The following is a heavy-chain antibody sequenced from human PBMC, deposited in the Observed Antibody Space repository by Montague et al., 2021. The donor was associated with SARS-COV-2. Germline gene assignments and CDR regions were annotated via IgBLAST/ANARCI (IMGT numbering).Heavy chain of an antibody. CDR3: ARVVVDASGWYHFDY. J-gene: IGHJ4*02. V-gene: IGHV4-59*12. CDR2: HYNSGST. Sequence: SETLSLTCTVSGASISRYYWVWIRQPPGKGLEWMGYHYNSGSTNYSPTXXSRIAMSVYTSENQFSLRLFSVTAADTAVYYCARVVVDASGWYHFDYWGRGALVTVSS. D-gene: IGHD6-19*01. CDR1: GASISRYY.